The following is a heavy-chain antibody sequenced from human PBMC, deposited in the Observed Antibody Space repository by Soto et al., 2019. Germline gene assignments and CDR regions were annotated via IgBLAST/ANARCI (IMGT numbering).Heavy chain of an antibody. CDR2: INPNSGGT. CDR1: GYTFTGYY. J-gene: IGHJ3*02. V-gene: IGHV1-2*04. D-gene: IGHD1-26*01. Sequence: QVQLVPSGAEVKKPGASVKVSCKASGYTFTGYYMHWVRQAPGQGLAWMGWINPNSGGTNYAQKFQGWVTMTRDTSISTAYMELSRLRSDDTAVYYCAREESGSYPGAFDIWGQGTMVTGSS. CDR3: AREESGSYPGAFDI.